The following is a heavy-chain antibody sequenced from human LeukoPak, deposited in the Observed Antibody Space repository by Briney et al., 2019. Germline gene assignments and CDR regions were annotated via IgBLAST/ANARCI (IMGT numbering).Heavy chain of an antibody. CDR1: GFAFSSYG. V-gene: IGHV3-30*02. Sequence: PGGSLRLSCAASGFAFSSYGMHWVRQAPGKGLEWVAFIRYDGSYKYYADSVKGRFTISRDNSKNTLYLQMNSLRAEDTAVYYCAKVGYSYDIDYWGQGTLVTVSS. CDR2: IRYDGSYK. J-gene: IGHJ4*02. CDR3: AKVGYSYDIDY. D-gene: IGHD5-18*01.